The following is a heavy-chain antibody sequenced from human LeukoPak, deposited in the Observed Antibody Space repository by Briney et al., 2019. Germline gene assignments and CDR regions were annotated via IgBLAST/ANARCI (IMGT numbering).Heavy chain of an antibody. CDR2: TYYRSKWYN. J-gene: IGHJ3*02. CDR3: ARAANQATYYYDTSGPGRAFDI. D-gene: IGHD3-22*01. CDR1: GDSVSSNSAA. V-gene: IGHV6-1*01. Sequence: SQTLSLTCAISGDSVSSNSAAWNWIRQSPSRGLEWLGRTYYRSKWYNDYAVSVKSRITINPDTSKNQFSLQLNSVTPDDTAVYYCARAANQATYYYDTSGPGRAFDIWGQGTMVTVSS.